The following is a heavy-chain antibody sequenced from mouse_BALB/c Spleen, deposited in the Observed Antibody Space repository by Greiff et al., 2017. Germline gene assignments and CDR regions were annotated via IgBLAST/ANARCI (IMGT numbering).Heavy chain of an antibody. D-gene: IGHD1-1*01. J-gene: IGHJ2*01. CDR1: GFTFSNYW. CDR2: IRLKSNNYAT. V-gene: IGHV6-6*02. Sequence: EVMLVESGGGLVQPGGSMKLSCVASGFTFSNYWMNWVRQSPEKGLEWVAEIRLKSNNYATHYAESVKGRFTISRDDSKSSVYLQMNNLRAEDTGIYYCTRVITTAYYFDYWGQGTTLTVSS. CDR3: TRVITTAYYFDY.